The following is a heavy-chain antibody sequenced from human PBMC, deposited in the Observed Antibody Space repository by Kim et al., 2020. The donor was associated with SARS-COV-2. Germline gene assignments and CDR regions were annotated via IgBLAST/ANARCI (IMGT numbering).Heavy chain of an antibody. CDR1: GYTFTGYG. J-gene: IGHJ4*02. Sequence: ASVKVSCKTSGYTFTGYGVSWVRQAHGQGLEWMGWINPYNGNTYYPQKFQGRVTMTTDTSTSIANMELRRLRFDNTAVYYCSRGSMMDFWGQGTLVTVS. D-gene: IGHD1-26*01. CDR3: SRGSMMDF. CDR2: INPYNGNT. V-gene: IGHV1-18*01.